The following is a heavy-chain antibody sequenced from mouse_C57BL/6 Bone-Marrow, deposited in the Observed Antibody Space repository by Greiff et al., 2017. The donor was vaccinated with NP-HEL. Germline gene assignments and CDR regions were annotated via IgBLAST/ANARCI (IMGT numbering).Heavy chain of an antibody. J-gene: IGHJ2*01. CDR3: ARHYYGTDFDY. CDR2: ISSGGSYT. Sequence: EVQRVESGGDLVKPGGSLKLSCAASGFTFSSYGMSWVRQTPDKRLEWVATISSGGSYTYYPDSVKGRFTISRDNAKNTLYLQMSSLKSEDTAMYYCARHYYGTDFDYWGQGTTLTVSS. V-gene: IGHV5-6*01. D-gene: IGHD1-1*01. CDR1: GFTFSSYG.